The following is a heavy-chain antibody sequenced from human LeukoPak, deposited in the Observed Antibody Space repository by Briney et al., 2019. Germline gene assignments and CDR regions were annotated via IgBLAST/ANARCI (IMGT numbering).Heavy chain of an antibody. CDR1: GFIFSSCD. J-gene: IGHJ3*02. CDR2: IGTTGDT. CDR3: ARVKGGNSDWSRDAFDI. V-gene: IGHV3-13*04. D-gene: IGHD3-9*01. Sequence: GGSLRLSCAASGFIFSSCDFHWVRQPTGKGPEWVSAIGTTGDTYYSDSVKGRFTISRENAKSSLYLQMNSLRVGDTAVYFCARVKGGNSDWSRDAFDIWGQGTMVAVSS.